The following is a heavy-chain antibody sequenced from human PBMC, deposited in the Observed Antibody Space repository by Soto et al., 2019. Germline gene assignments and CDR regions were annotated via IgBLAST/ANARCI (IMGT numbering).Heavy chain of an antibody. J-gene: IGHJ4*02. D-gene: IGHD2-15*01. Sequence: PGESLKISCRASGYTFTDYWISLVRQMPGKGLEWVGRLDPKDSYTDYSPSFQGHVSISCDQSLNTAHLRWSSLKTSDTAIYYCARVGIRGSGMVDFDYWGLGTLVTVSS. CDR2: LDPKDSYT. CDR1: GYTFTDYW. CDR3: ARVGIRGSGMVDFDY. V-gene: IGHV5-10-1*01.